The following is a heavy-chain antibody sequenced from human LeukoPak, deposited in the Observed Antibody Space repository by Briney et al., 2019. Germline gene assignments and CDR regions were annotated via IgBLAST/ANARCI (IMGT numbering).Heavy chain of an antibody. V-gene: IGHV3-7*01. CDR2: IKVDGSET. CDR3: ARGHYGLDY. Sequence: PGGSLRLSCAASGFTFGNYWMSWVRQAPGKGLEWVASIKVDGSETYYVDSVKGRFTISRDNARNSLFLQMNSLRDEDTAVYYCARGHYGLDYWGQGTLVTVSS. CDR1: GFTFGNYW. D-gene: IGHD4-17*01. J-gene: IGHJ4*02.